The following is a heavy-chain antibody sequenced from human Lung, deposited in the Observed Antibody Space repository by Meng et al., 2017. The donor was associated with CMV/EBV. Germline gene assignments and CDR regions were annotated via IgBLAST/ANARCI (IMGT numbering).Heavy chain of an antibody. Sequence: SXKGSGYSFTSYWIAWVRQMPGKGLEWMGIIYPGDSDTTYSPAFQGQVTISADKSISTTYLQWSSLKASDTAMYYCARQLDTRTWDNWFDPWGQGTLVTVSS. CDR3: ARQLDTRTWDNWFDP. V-gene: IGHV5-51*01. CDR2: IYPGDSDT. CDR1: GYSFTSYW. J-gene: IGHJ5*02. D-gene: IGHD2-2*01.